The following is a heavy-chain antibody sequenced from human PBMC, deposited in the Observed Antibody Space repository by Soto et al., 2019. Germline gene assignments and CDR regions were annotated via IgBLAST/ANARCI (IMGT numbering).Heavy chain of an antibody. Sequence: WETLSLTCAVYGGSFSGYYWTWIRQPPGKGLEWIGDINHSGSTNYNSSLKSRVTISVDTSKNQLSLNLRSVTAADTAVYYCAREEVPQWFTRGYYGLDVWGQGTTVTVSS. D-gene: IGHD2-2*01. CDR1: GGSFSGYY. CDR3: AREEVPQWFTRGYYGLDV. V-gene: IGHV4-34*01. J-gene: IGHJ6*02. CDR2: INHSGST.